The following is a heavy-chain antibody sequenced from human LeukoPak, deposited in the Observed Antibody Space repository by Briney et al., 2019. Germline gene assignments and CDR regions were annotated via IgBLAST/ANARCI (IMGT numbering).Heavy chain of an antibody. J-gene: IGHJ4*02. CDR1: GFPFGSEA. Sequence: GGSLRLSCAVSGFPFGSEAMSWVRQSPARGLEWVASISPGGGTTYYADYVKGRFTISRDNSNNSLYLQMNSLRADDMALYYCARKRGDDYSDYYFDYWGQGTLVTVSS. V-gene: IGHV3-23*01. CDR2: ISPGGGTT. CDR3: ARKRGDDYSDYYFDY. D-gene: IGHD4-11*01.